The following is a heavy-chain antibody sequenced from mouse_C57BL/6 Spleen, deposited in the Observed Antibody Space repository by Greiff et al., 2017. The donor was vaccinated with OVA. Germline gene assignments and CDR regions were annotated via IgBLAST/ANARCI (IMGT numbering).Heavy chain of an antibody. CDR1: GYTFTSYW. CDR3: TVLYGSSYFWYFDV. D-gene: IGHD1-1*01. CDR2: IYPGNSDT. J-gene: IGHJ1*03. Sequence: EVQLQQSGTVLARPGASVKMSCKTSGYTFTSYWMHWVKQRPGQGLEWIGAIYPGNSDTSYNQKFKGKAKLTAVTSASTAYMELSSLTNEDSAVYYGTVLYGSSYFWYFDVWGTGTTVTVSS. V-gene: IGHV1-5*01.